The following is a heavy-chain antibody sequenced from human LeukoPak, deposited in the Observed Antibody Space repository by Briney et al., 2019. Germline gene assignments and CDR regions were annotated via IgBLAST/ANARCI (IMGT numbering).Heavy chain of an antibody. CDR1: GFTFRDSA. V-gene: IGHV3-23*01. CDR3: AKAIEASI. D-gene: IGHD2-21*01. J-gene: IGHJ4*02. Sequence: TGGSLRLSCAASGFTFRDSAMDWVRQAPGEGLEWVSLISHSGANTFYADSVKGRFTVSRDNSKNMMYLQMNSLRAEDTAVYYCAKAIEASIWGQGTLVTVSS. CDR2: ISHSGANT.